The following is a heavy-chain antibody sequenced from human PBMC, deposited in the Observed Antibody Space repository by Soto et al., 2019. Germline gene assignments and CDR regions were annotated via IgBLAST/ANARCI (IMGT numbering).Heavy chain of an antibody. Sequence: GGSLSLSCAASGFTFSSYAMSWVRQAPGKGLERVGRIKSKGHGGTTDFAAPVRGRFAISRDDSRNLVYMQMNSLNTEDTALYYCTTDSYTSVIVVRFDYWGHGTLVTVSS. CDR3: TTDSYTSVIVVRFDY. J-gene: IGHJ4*01. V-gene: IGHV3-15*05. D-gene: IGHD3-22*01. CDR2: IKSKGHGGTT. CDR1: GFTFSSYA.